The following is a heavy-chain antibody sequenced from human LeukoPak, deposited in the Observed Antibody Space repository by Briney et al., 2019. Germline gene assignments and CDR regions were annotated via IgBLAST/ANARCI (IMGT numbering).Heavy chain of an antibody. Sequence: ASVRVSCKASGYTFTSYDINWVRQATGQGLEWMGWMNPNSGNTGYAQKFQGRVTMTRNTSISTAYMELNSLREEDTAVYFCARDIRAVGLTLYFDYWGQGTLLTVST. V-gene: IGHV1-8*01. D-gene: IGHD3-3*02. CDR2: MNPNSGNT. CDR3: ARDIRAVGLTLYFDY. J-gene: IGHJ4*02. CDR1: GYTFTSYD.